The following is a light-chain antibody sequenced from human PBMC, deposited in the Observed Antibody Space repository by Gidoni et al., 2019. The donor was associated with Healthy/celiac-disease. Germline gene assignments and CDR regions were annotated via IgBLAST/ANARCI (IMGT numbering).Light chain of an antibody. CDR1: QSISSY. J-gene: IGKJ2*01. V-gene: IGKV1-39*01. Sequence: DIQMTQSPSSLSASVGDRVTITCRASQSISSYLNWYQQKPGKAPQLLIYAASSLQSGVPSRFSGSGSGTDFTLTIRSLQPEDFATYYCQQSYSTPLMYTFGQGTKLEIK. CDR3: QQSYSTPLMYT. CDR2: AAS.